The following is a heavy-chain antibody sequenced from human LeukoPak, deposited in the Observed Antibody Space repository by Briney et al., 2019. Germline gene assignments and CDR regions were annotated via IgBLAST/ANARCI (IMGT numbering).Heavy chain of an antibody. CDR2: VRDKVDGYTT. CDR1: GFPFSDHH. J-gene: IGHJ4*02. CDR3: AAVRGVMGY. Sequence: GGSLRLSCAASGFPFSDHHMDWVRQAPGKGLEWVGRVRDKVDGYTTEYAASVKGRFTISRDDSRSLLYLQMNSLKTEDTAVYYCAAVRGVMGYWGQGTLVTVSS. V-gene: IGHV3-72*01. D-gene: IGHD3-10*02.